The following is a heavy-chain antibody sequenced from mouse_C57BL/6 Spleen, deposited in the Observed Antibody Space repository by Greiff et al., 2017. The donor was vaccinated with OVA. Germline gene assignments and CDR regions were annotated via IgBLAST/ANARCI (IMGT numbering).Heavy chain of an antibody. Sequence: QVQLQQPGAELVRPGSSVKLSCKASGYTFTSYWMHWVKQRPIQGLEWIGNIDPSDSETHYNQKFKDKATLTVDKSSSTAYMQLSSLTSEDSAVYYCARSWIYDGYLYYFDYWGQGTTLTVSS. D-gene: IGHD2-3*01. V-gene: IGHV1-52*01. CDR2: IDPSDSET. J-gene: IGHJ2*01. CDR1: GYTFTSYW. CDR3: ARSWIYDGYLYYFDY.